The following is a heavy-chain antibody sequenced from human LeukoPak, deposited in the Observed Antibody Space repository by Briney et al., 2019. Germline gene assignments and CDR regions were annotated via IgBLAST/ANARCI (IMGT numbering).Heavy chain of an antibody. CDR3: AREAVAGTIDWFDP. CDR2: INHSGST. D-gene: IGHD6-19*01. V-gene: IGHV4-34*01. CDR1: GGSFSGYY. Sequence: PSETLSLTCAVYGGSFSGYYWSWIRQPPGKGLEWIGEINHSGSTNYNPSLKSRVTISVDTSKNQFSLKLSSVTAADTAVYYCAREAVAGTIDWFDPWGQGTLVTVSS. J-gene: IGHJ5*02.